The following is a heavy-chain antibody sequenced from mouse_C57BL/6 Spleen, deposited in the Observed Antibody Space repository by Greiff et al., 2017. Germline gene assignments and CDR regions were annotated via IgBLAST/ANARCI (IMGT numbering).Heavy chain of an antibody. Sequence: EVKLEESGGGLVQPGGSLKLSCAASGFTFSDYGMAWVRQAPRKGPEWVAFISNLAYSIYYADTVTGRFTISRENAKNTLYLEMSSLRSEDTAMYYCARSYDYDGAMDYWGQGTSVTVSS. CDR3: ARSYDYDGAMDY. J-gene: IGHJ4*01. CDR2: ISNLAYSI. CDR1: GFTFSDYG. D-gene: IGHD2-4*01. V-gene: IGHV5-15*04.